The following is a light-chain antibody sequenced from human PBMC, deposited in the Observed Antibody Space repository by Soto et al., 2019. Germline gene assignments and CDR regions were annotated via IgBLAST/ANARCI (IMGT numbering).Light chain of an antibody. CDR2: LRS. J-gene: IGKJ1*01. CDR1: QSLLHSNGYNY. Sequence: DIVMTQSPLSLPVTPGEPASISCRSSQSLLHSNGYNYLDWYLQNPGQSPQLLIYLRSNRASGVPDRFSGSGSCTDFTLKISRVEAEDVGVYYCMQALQPQAFGQGTKVEI. V-gene: IGKV2-28*01. CDR3: MQALQPQA.